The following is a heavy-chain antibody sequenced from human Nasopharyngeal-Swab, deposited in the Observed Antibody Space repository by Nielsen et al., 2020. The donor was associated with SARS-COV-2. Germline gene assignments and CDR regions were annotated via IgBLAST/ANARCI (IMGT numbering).Heavy chain of an antibody. CDR2: ISWDGLTI. Sequence: GGSLRLSCAASGFTFDDYGMHWVRQAPGEGLEWVSGISWDGLTIGYADSVKGRFTISRDNAKNSLYPQMNSLRVEDMAFYYCAKATNARYDFWSGSFDYWGQGTLVTVSS. CDR3: AKATNARYDFWSGSFDY. J-gene: IGHJ4*02. V-gene: IGHV3-9*03. CDR1: GFTFDDYG. D-gene: IGHD3-3*01.